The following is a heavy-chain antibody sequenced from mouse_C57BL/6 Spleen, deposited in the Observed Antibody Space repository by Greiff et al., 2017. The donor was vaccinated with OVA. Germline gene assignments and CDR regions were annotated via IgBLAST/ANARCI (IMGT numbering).Heavy chain of an antibody. D-gene: IGHD4-1*01. V-gene: IGHV5-17*01. CDR2: ISSGSSTI. J-gene: IGHJ4*01. CDR3: ARGTGTPYYYAMDY. CDR1: GFTFSDYG. Sequence: EVQLQQSGGGLVKPGGSLKLSCAASGFTFSDYGMHWVRQAPEKGLEWVAYISSGSSTIYYADTVKGRFTISRDNAKNTLFLQMTSLRSEDTAMYYCARGTGTPYYYAMDYWGQGTSVTVSS.